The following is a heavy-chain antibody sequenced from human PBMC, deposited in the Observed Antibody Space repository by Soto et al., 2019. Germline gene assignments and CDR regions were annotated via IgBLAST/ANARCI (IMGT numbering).Heavy chain of an antibody. CDR2: ISNRGSP. CDR1: GFAFHTYD. D-gene: IGHD6-13*01. J-gene: IGHJ4*02. CDR3: AKHWGTPAPDDY. Sequence: EVHLLESGGGLVQPGGSLTLSCAGSGFAFHTYDMTWVRQAPGKGLEWVSMISNRGSPYYSGSVRGRFTISRDNSNSILYLQMNSLRADDTAIYFCAKHWGTPAPDDYWGQGTLVIVSS. V-gene: IGHV3-23*01.